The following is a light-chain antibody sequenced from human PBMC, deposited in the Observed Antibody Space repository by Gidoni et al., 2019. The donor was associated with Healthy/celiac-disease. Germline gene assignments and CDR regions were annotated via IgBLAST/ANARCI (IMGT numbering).Light chain of an antibody. J-gene: IGKJ1*01. V-gene: IGKV1-5*03. CDR2: KAS. CDR1: QSISSW. CDR3: QQYNSYSKT. Sequence: DIKMTQDPSTLSASVGDRVTITCRASQSISSWLAWYQQKPGKAPKLLIYKASSLESGVPSRFSGSGSGTEFPLTISSLQPDDFSTYYCQQYNSYSKTFGQGTKVEIK.